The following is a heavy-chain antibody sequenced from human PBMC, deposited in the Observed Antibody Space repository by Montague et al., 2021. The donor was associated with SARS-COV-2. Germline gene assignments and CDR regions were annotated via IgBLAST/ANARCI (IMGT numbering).Heavy chain of an antibody. CDR2: IYYSGTT. CDR3: ARVVRYYDFWSGYTEYYYYGMDV. Sequence: SETLSLTCTVSGGSISSYFWSWIRQPPAKGLEWIGSIYYSGTTNYSPSPNSRVTISVDTFKNQFFLELSSVTAAATAVYYCARVVRYYDFWSGYTEYYYYGMDVWGQGTTVTVSS. J-gene: IGHJ6*02. V-gene: IGHV4-59*01. CDR1: GGSISSYF. D-gene: IGHD3-3*01.